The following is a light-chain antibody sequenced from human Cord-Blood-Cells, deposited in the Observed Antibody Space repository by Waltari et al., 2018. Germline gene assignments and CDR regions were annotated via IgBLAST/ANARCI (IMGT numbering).Light chain of an antibody. Sequence: QPVLTQPPSSSASPGDSARLTCTLPSDINFGSYNIYWYQQKPGSPPRYLLYYYSDADKGQRSGVPSRFSGSKDASANTGILLISGLQSEDEADYYCMIWPSNASVFGTGTKVTVL. V-gene: IGLV5-37*01. CDR1: SDINFGSYN. CDR2: YYSDADK. J-gene: IGLJ1*01. CDR3: MIWPSNASV.